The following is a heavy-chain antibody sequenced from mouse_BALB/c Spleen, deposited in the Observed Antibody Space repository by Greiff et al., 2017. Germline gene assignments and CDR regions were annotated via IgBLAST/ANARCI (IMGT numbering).Heavy chain of an antibody. J-gene: IGHJ4*01. Sequence: EVQLVESGGGLVQPGGSLRLPCATSGFTFTDYYMSWVRQPPGKALEWLGFIRNKANGYTTEYSASVKGRFTISRDNSQSILYLQMNTLRAEDSATYYCARDSLLHAMDYWGQGTSVTVSS. CDR3: ARDSLLHAMDY. CDR2: IRNKANGYTT. V-gene: IGHV7-3*02. CDR1: GFTFTDYY. D-gene: IGHD1-2*01.